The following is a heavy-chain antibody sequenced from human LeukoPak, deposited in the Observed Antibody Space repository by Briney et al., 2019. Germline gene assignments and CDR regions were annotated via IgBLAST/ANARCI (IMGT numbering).Heavy chain of an antibody. V-gene: IGHV3-74*01. CDR2: MNSDGSIT. J-gene: IGHJ4*02. Sequence: PGGSLRLSCAASGFTLSNYWIHWVRQAPGKGLVWVSRMNSDGSITNFADSVMGRFTISRDNAKNTLYLQMNSLRAEDTAVYYCARSRNSGTYTDYWGQGTLVTVSS. CDR3: ARSRNSGTYTDY. D-gene: IGHD1-26*01. CDR1: GFTLSNYW.